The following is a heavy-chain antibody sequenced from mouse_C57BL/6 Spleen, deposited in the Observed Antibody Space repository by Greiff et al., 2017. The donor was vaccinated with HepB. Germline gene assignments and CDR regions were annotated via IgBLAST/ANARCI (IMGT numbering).Heavy chain of an antibody. D-gene: IGHD1-1*01. J-gene: IGHJ1*03. Sequence: VQLKQSGPELAKPGASVKIPCKASGYTFTDYNMDWVKQSHGKSLEWIGDINPNNGGTIYNQKFKGKATLTVDKSSSTAYMELRSLTSEDTAVYYWARKGYYGSSCYWYFDVWGTGTTVTVSS. CDR2: INPNNGGT. CDR3: ARKGYYGSSCYWYFDV. V-gene: IGHV1-18*01. CDR1: GYTFTDYN.